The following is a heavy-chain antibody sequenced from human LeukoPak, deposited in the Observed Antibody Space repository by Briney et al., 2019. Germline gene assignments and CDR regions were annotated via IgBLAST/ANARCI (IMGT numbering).Heavy chain of an antibody. J-gene: IGHJ6*03. CDR3: ARDGLVGATSDYYYYMDV. D-gene: IGHD1-26*01. V-gene: IGHV4-39*07. Sequence: PSETLSLTCTVSGGSISSSSYYWGWIRQPPGKGLEWIGSIYYSGSTYYNPSLESRVTISVDTSKNQFSLKLSSVTAADTAVYYCARDGLVGATSDYYYYMDVWGKGTTVTVSS. CDR2: IYYSGST. CDR1: GGSISSSSYY.